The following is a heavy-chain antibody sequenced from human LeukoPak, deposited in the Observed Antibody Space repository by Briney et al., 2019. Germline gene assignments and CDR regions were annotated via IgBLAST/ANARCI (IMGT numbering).Heavy chain of an antibody. J-gene: IGHJ4*02. CDR1: GFTFSSYS. CDR3: ARDAYNTFDY. CDR2: ISSSSSYI. Sequence: GGSLRLSCAASGFTFSSYSMNWVRQAPGKGLEWVSSISSSSSYISYADSVKGRFTISRDNAKNSLYLQMNSLRAEDTAVYYCARDAYNTFDYWGQGTLVPVSS. V-gene: IGHV3-21*01. D-gene: IGHD1-1*01.